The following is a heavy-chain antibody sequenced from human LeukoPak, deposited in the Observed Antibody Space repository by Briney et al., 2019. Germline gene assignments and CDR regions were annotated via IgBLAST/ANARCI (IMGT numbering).Heavy chain of an antibody. CDR2: INSDGSST. CDR3: ARHGGYCGGDCHDAFDI. CDR1: GFTFSSYW. Sequence: GGSLRLSCAASGFTFSSYWMQWVRQAPGKGLVWVSRINSDGSSTSYADSVKGRFTISRDNAKNTLHLQMNSLRAEDTAVYYCARHGGYCGGDCHDAFDIWGQGTMVTVSS. V-gene: IGHV3-74*01. J-gene: IGHJ3*02. D-gene: IGHD2-21*02.